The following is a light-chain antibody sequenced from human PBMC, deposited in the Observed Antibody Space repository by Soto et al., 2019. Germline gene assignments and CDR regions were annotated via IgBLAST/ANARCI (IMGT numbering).Light chain of an antibody. V-gene: IGKV3-15*01. CDR1: QSVSSN. Sequence: EILVTQSLATMSVSQGYRAAFSCGASQSVSSNLAWYQQIPGRAPRLIIYGASTRATGIPDRFSASGSGTEFTLTISSLKSEDFAVYYCQKFNYWPQITVGQGPQLEIK. CDR2: GAS. CDR3: QKFNYWPQIT. J-gene: IGKJ5*01.